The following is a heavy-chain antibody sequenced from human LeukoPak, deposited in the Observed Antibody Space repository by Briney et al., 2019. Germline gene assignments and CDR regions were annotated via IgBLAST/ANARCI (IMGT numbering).Heavy chain of an antibody. CDR2: ISYGGST. D-gene: IGHD6-13*01. CDR3: ARREGIIASADFFDY. CDR1: GGSISSYY. V-gene: IGHV4-59*01. J-gene: IGHJ4*02. Sequence: SETLSLTCTVSGGSISSYYWTWIRQPPGRGLEWVGYISYGGSTNYNPSLKSRVTISVDTSTNQFSLKLSSVTAADTAVYYCARREGIIASADFFDYWGQGTLVTVSS.